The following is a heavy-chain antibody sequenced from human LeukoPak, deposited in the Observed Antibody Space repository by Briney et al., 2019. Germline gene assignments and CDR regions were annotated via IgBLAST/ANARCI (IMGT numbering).Heavy chain of an antibody. CDR3: ARDLGGLGKIDY. Sequence: SETLSLTCAVYGGSFSGYYWSWIRQPPGKGLEWIGYIFYSGTTYYNPSLKSRVIISVDASKNQFSLRLSSVTAADTAVYYCARDLGGLGKIDYWGQGTLVTVSS. CDR1: GGSFSGYY. J-gene: IGHJ4*02. CDR2: IFYSGTT. D-gene: IGHD7-27*01. V-gene: IGHV4-34*09.